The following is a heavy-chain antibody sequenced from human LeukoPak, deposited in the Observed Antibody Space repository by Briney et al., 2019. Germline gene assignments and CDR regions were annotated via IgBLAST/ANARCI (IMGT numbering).Heavy chain of an antibody. Sequence: ASVKVSCKASGYTFTSYYMHWVRQAPGQGLEWVGIINPSGGSTSYALKFQGRVTMTRDTSTSTVYMELSSLGSEDTAVYYCARGHMDYYDSSGPDYWGQGTLVTVSS. V-gene: IGHV1-46*01. CDR3: ARGHMDYYDSSGPDY. D-gene: IGHD3-22*01. CDR1: GYTFTSYY. J-gene: IGHJ4*02. CDR2: INPSGGST.